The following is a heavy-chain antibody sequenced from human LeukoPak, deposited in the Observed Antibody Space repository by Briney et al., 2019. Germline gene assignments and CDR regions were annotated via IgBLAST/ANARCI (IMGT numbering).Heavy chain of an antibody. CDR3: ARGVAYSSSWYWHYFDY. J-gene: IGHJ4*02. D-gene: IGHD6-13*01. Sequence: PSETLSLTCAVYGGSFSGYYWSWIRQPPGKGLEWIGEINHSGSTNYNPSLKSRVTISVDTSKNQFSLKLSSVTAADTAVYYCARGVAYSSSWYWHYFDYWGQGTLVTVSS. CDR1: GGSFSGYY. V-gene: IGHV4-34*01. CDR2: INHSGST.